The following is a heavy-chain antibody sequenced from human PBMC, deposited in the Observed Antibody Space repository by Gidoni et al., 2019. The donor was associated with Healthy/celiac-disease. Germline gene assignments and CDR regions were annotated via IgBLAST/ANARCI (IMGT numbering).Heavy chain of an antibody. V-gene: IGHV1-69*01. CDR3: ASASYYYDSSGYYLYYYYYGMDV. CDR1: VGTFSSYA. J-gene: IGHJ6*02. D-gene: IGHD3-22*01. CDR2: IIPIFGTA. Sequence: QVQLVQSGAEVKKPGSSVKVSCKASVGTFSSYAISWVRQAPGQGLEWMGGIIPIFGTANYAQKFQGRVTITADESTSTAYMELSSLRSEDTAVYYCASASYYYDSSGYYLYYYYYGMDVWGQGTTVTVSS.